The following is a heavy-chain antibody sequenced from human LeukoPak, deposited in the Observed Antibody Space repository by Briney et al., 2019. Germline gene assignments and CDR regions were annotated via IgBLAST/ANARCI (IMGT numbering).Heavy chain of an antibody. V-gene: IGHV3-30-3*01. J-gene: IGHJ4*02. CDR2: ISYDRSNK. CDR3: ARDRIAVAGTADY. CDR1: GFTFSSYA. D-gene: IGHD6-19*01. Sequence: GGSLRLSCAASGFTFSSYAMHWVRQAPGKGLEWVAVISYDRSNKYYADSVKGRFTISRDNSKNTLYLQMNSLRAEDTAVYYCARDRIAVAGTADYWGQGTLVTVSS.